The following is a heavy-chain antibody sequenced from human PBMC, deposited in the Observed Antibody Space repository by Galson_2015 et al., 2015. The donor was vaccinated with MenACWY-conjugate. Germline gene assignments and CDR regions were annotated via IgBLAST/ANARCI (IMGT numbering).Heavy chain of an antibody. CDR1: Y. J-gene: IGHJ6*03. Sequence: YMSWVRQAPGKGLEWVGRIKSQTDGGKIDYAAPVKGRFTISRDDSKNTLYLQMNSLKIEDTAVYYCTTHKPDSWGGLLFHFYMDVWGKGTTVTVSS. CDR3: TTHKPDSWGGLLFHFYMDV. V-gene: IGHV3-15*01. CDR2: IKSQTDGGKI. D-gene: IGHD2-21*01.